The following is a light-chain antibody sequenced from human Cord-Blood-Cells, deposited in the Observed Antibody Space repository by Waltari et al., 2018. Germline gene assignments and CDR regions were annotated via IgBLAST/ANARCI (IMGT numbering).Light chain of an antibody. CDR1: KSVSSN. CDR3: QQYNNWTT. Sequence: EIVMTQSPATRSLSPGERATLSCRASKSVSSNLSWYHQKPGQAPRLLIYGASTRATCIPARFSGSGSGTEFTLTISSLQSEYFAVYYCQQYNNWTTFGQGTKVEIK. J-gene: IGKJ1*01. CDR2: GAS. V-gene: IGKV3-15*01.